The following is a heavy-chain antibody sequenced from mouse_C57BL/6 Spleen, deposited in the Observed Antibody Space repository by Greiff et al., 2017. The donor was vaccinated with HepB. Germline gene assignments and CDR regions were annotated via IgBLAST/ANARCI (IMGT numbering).Heavy chain of an antibody. CDR2: IYPGSGST. J-gene: IGHJ2*01. Sequence: QVQLQQPGAELVKPGASVKMSCKASGYTFTSYWITWVKQRPGQGLEWIGDIYPGSGSTNYNEKFKSKATLTVDTSSSTAYMQLSSLTSEDSAVYYCARRGAVVPHVDYWGQGTTLTVSS. CDR3: ARRGAVVPHVDY. CDR1: GYTFTSYW. V-gene: IGHV1-55*01. D-gene: IGHD1-1*01.